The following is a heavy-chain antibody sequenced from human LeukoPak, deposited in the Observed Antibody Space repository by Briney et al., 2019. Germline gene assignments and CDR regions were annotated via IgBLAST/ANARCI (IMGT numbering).Heavy chain of an antibody. D-gene: IGHD3-22*01. J-gene: IGHJ4*02. V-gene: IGHV3-30*18. CDR2: ISYDGSNK. Sequence: GRSLRLSCAASGFTFSSYGMHWVRQAPGKGLEWVAVISYDGSNKYYADSVKGRFTISRDNSKNTLYLQMNSLRAEDTAVYYCAKDLVNYYDSSGYYPMKWVFDYWGQGTLVTVSS. CDR1: GFTFSSYG. CDR3: AKDLVNYYDSSGYYPMKWVFDY.